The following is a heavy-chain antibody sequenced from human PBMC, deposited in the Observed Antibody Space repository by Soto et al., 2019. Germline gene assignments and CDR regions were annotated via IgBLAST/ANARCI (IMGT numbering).Heavy chain of an antibody. V-gene: IGHV3-23*01. J-gene: IGHJ4*02. CDR1: GFTFSNYA. CDR3: AKVKSSGWYYFDY. Sequence: EVQLLESGGDLAQPGGYLRLSCAASGFTFSNYAMSWVRQAPGKGLEWVSGISASGRDTYYADSVKDRFTISRDNSKNTVYLQVNSLRADDTAIYYCAKVKSSGWYYFDYWGQGTPVTVSS. D-gene: IGHD6-19*01. CDR2: ISASGRDT.